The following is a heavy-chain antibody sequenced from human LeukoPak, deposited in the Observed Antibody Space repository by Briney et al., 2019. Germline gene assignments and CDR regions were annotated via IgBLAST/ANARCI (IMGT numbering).Heavy chain of an antibody. CDR1: GFTFSDYY. J-gene: IGHJ6*03. Sequence: LSCAASGFTFSDYYMSWLRQPPGKGRVGCGYIYYSGSTNYNPSLKSRVTISVDTSKNQFSLKLSSVTAADTAVYYCARSVEGYCSGDNCYYYYYYMDVWGKGTTVTVSS. CDR3: ARSVEGYCSGDNCYYYYYYMDV. V-gene: IGHV4-59*01. D-gene: IGHD2-15*01. CDR2: IYYSGST.